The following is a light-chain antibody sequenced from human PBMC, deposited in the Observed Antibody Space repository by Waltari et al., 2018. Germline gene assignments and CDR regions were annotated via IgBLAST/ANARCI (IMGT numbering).Light chain of an antibody. CDR2: GAS. CDR1: QSVNSSY. Sequence: EIVLTQSPGTLSLSPGERATLSCRASQSVNSSYLAWYQQMPGQAPRLLIYGASIRATGIPDRFSGSGSGTDFTLTISRLEPEDFAVYYCHLFGTSWWTFGQGTKVEIK. V-gene: IGKV3-20*01. CDR3: HLFGTSWWT. J-gene: IGKJ1*01.